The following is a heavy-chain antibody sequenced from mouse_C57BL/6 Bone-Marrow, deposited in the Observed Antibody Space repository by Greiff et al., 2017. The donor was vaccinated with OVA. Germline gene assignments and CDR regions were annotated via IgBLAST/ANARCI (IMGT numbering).Heavy chain of an antibody. CDR3: AGSDY. CDR2: LSPRAGST. CDR1: GYTFTSYD. J-gene: IGHJ2*01. V-gene: IGHV1-85*01. Sequence: VQLVESGPELVKPGASVKLSCKSSGYTFTSYDINWVTQRPGQGLEWIGWLSPRAGSTQSNEQFKGKATVTGDTSTSTAYMELHSLTYEDSAVYFCAGSDYWGQGTTLTVSS.